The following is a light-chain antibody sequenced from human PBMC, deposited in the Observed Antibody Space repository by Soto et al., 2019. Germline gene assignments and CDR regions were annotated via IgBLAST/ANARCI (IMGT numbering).Light chain of an antibody. CDR3: QQCHATPLT. Sequence: DIHISHSPSLLSSSVVYRFTVTCLASQAISNYLNWYQQKPGKAPNLLIFGAKTLQSGVPSRFSGSGYGTDFTLTITTLQPEDVGIYYCQQCHATPLTFGQGTRLEIK. V-gene: IGKV1-39*01. CDR1: QAISNY. J-gene: IGKJ5*01. CDR2: GAK.